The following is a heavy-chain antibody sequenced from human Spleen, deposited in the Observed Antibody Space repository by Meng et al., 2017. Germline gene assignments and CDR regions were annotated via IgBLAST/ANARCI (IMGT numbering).Heavy chain of an antibody. CDR1: GGSFSGYY. Sequence: SETLSLTFAVYGGSFSGYYWSWIRQPPGKGLEWIGAINHSGTTNYIPPLKSPVTISADTSKMQFSLKLCSVTAADTAVYSCVRWRTNGGSYLGDYWGQGTLVTVSS. D-gene: IGHD1-26*01. J-gene: IGHJ4*02. CDR2: INHSGTT. CDR3: VRWRTNGGSYLGDY. V-gene: IGHV4-34*01.